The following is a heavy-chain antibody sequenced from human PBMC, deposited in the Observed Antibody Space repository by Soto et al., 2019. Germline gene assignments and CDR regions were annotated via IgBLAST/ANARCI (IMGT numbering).Heavy chain of an antibody. D-gene: IGHD4-4*01. CDR2: IYYSGST. CDR1: GGSISSGGYY. CDR3: ARAHLRVTIEGYYYYGMDV. Sequence: QVQLQESGPGLVKPSQTLSLTCTVSGGSISSGGYYWSWIRQHPGKGLEWIGYIYYSGSTYYNPSRKSRVTITVDTSKNQFSLKLSSVTAADTAVYYCARAHLRVTIEGYYYYGMDVWGQGTTVTVSS. V-gene: IGHV4-31*03. J-gene: IGHJ6*02.